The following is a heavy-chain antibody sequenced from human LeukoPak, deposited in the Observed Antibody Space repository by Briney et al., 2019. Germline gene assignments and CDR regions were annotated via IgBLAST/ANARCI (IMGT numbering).Heavy chain of an antibody. Sequence: GGTVRRSHADSRYRCRRWDRRAPVRDMAGASTSSGSGGSRSYADSVKGRFTISRDNSKNTLYLQMNSLRADDTAVYYCAKDLYSSTWYGWFDPWGQGTLVTVSS. CDR3: AKDLYSSTWYGWFDP. CDR1: RYRCRR. D-gene: IGHD6-13*01. V-gene: IGHV3-23*01. CDR2: SSGSGGSR. J-gene: IGHJ5*02.